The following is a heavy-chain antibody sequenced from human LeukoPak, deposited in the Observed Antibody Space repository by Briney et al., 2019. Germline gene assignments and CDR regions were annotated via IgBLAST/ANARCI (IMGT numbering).Heavy chain of an antibody. CDR2: IYYSGST. D-gene: IGHD5-12*01. V-gene: IGHV4-59*01. CDR1: GGSLSSYY. CDR3: ARGDILFDP. Sequence: PSETLSLTCTVSGGSLSSYYWSWIRQPPGKGLEWIGYIYYSGSTNYNPSLKSRVTISVDTSKNQFSLKLSSVTAADTAVYYCARGDILFDPWGQGTLVTVSS. J-gene: IGHJ5*02.